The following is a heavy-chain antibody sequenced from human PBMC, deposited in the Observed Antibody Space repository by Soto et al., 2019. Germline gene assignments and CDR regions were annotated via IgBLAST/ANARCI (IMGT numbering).Heavy chain of an antibody. Sequence: VRLVQSGAEVKKPGSSVKVSCKASGGTFSSYAISWVRQAPGQGLEWMGGIIPIFGTANYAQKFQGRVTITADESTSTAYMELSSLRSEDTAVYYCASTLSGSSWLRQAYYFDYWGQGTLVTVSS. CDR2: IIPIFGTA. D-gene: IGHD6-13*01. CDR1: GGTFSSYA. J-gene: IGHJ4*02. V-gene: IGHV1-69*01. CDR3: ASTLSGSSWLRQAYYFDY.